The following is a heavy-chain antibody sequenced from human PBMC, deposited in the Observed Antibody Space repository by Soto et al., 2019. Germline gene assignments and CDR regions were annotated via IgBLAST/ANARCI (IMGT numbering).Heavy chain of an antibody. CDR3: ARDSLDYGDYPYNWFDP. Sequence: PGGSLRLSCAASGFTFSSYAMSWVRQAPGKGLEWASAISGSGGSTYYADSVKGRFTISRDNSKNTLYLQMNSLRAEDTAVYYCARDSLDYGDYPYNWFDPWGQGTLVTVSS. CDR1: GFTFSSYA. V-gene: IGHV3-23*01. D-gene: IGHD4-17*01. J-gene: IGHJ5*02. CDR2: ISGSGGST.